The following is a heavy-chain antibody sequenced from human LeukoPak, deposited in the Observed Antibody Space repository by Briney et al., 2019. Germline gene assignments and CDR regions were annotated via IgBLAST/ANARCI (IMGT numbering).Heavy chain of an antibody. J-gene: IGHJ4*02. V-gene: IGHV4-39*01. D-gene: IGHD5-12*01. CDR2: IYYSGST. CDR3: ASWDIVVATRNFGY. CDR1: GGSISSSSYY. Sequence: SETLSLTCTVSGGSISSSSYYWGWIRQPPGKGLEWIGSIYYSGSTYYNPSLKSRVTISVDTSKNQFSLKLSSVTAADTAVYYCASWDIVVATRNFGYWGQGTLVTVAS.